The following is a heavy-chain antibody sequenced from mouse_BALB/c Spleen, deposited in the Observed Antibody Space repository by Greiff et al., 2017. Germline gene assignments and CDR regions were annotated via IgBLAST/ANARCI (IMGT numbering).Heavy chain of an antibody. J-gene: IGHJ4*01. CDR2: ISSGSSTI. CDR3: ARNGYDPNYYAMDY. Sequence: EVQLVESGGGLVQPGGSRKLSCAASGFTFSSFGMHWVRQAPEKGLEWVAYISSGSSTIYYADTVKGRFTISRDNPKNTLFLQMTSLRSEDTAMYYCARNGYDPNYYAMDYWGQGTSVTVSS. CDR1: GFTFSSFG. V-gene: IGHV5-17*02. D-gene: IGHD2-2*01.